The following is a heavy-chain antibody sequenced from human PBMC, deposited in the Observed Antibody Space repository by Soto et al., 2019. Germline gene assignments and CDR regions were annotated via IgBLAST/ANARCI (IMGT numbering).Heavy chain of an antibody. CDR1: GFTFSSYA. J-gene: IGHJ6*03. CDR2: ISHDGSIT. V-gene: IGHV3-30*15. D-gene: IGHD3-16*01. Sequence: QVQLVESGGGVVEPGRSLRLSCAASGFTFSSYAMHWVRQAPGKGLEWVAVISHDGSITYYSDSVKGRFTMSRDNCNNTLFLQMSSLRSEDTAIYYCAKDEYWESHFYYFMDLWGRGTTVTVSS. CDR3: AKDEYWESHFYYFMDL.